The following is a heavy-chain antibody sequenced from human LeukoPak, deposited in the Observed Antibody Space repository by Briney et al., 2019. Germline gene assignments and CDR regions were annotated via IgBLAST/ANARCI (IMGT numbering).Heavy chain of an antibody. CDR3: ARQAVRYFDWLLGDAFDI. J-gene: IGHJ3*02. D-gene: IGHD3-9*01. V-gene: IGHV4-39*01. CDR1: GGSISSSSYY. Sequence: PSETLSLTCTVSGGSISSSSYYWGWIRQPPGKGLEWIGSIYYSGSTYYNPSLKSRVTISVDTSENQFSLKLSSVTAADTAVYYCARQAVRYFDWLLGDAFDIWGQGTMVTVSS. CDR2: IYYSGST.